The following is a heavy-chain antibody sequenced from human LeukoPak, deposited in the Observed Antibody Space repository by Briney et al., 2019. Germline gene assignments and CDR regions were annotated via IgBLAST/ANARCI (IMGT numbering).Heavy chain of an antibody. J-gene: IGHJ3*02. V-gene: IGHV4-39*01. D-gene: IGHD4-23*01. CDR2: IYYSGST. CDR3: ARRRAHPLDGDNSQIAFNI. Sequence: ASETLSLTCTVSGGSIRRSSYYWGWIRQPPGKGLEWIGSIYYSGSTYYNPSLKSRVTISVVTSKNQFSLKLSSVTAADTALHFCARRRAHPLDGDNSQIAFNIWGQATMVTASS. CDR1: GGSIRRSSYY.